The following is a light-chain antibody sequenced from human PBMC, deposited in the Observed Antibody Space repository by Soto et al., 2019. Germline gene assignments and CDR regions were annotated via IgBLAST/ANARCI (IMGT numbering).Light chain of an antibody. Sequence: EIVLTQSPAYLSLSPGERVTLSCRASQSVTTYLAWYQQKRGQAPRLLIYDAFNRATGIPDRFRGGGSGTDFTLSISSLEPEDSAVYYCQQYGSSPITFGQGTRLEIK. CDR3: QQYGSSPIT. V-gene: IGKV3-11*01. J-gene: IGKJ5*01. CDR2: DAF. CDR1: QSVTTY.